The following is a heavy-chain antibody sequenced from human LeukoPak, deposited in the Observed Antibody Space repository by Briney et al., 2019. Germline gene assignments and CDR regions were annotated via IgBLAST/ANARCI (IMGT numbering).Heavy chain of an antibody. CDR2: ISAYNGNT. D-gene: IGHD6-6*01. Sequence: ASVKVSCKASGYPFTTYGISWVRQAPGQGLEWMGGISAYNGNTNYAQKLQGRVTMTEDTSTDTAYMELSSLRSEDTAVYYCATRNRGSLTIAARPWYAFDIWGQGTMVTVSS. CDR1: GYPFTTYG. V-gene: IGHV1-18*01. J-gene: IGHJ3*02. CDR3: ATRNRGSLTIAARPWYAFDI.